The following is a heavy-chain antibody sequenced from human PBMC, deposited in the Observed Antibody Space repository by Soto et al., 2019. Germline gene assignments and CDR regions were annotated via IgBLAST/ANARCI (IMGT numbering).Heavy chain of an antibody. V-gene: IGHV1-18*01. CDR1: GYTFTSYG. Sequence: ASVKVSCTASGYTFTSYGISWVRQAPGQGLEWMGWISAYNGNTNYAQKLQGRVTMTTDTSTSTAYMELRSLRSDDTAVYYCARVLQLSRYCSSTSCPPHMDVWGKGTTVTVSS. J-gene: IGHJ6*03. D-gene: IGHD2-2*01. CDR2: ISAYNGNT. CDR3: ARVLQLSRYCSSTSCPPHMDV.